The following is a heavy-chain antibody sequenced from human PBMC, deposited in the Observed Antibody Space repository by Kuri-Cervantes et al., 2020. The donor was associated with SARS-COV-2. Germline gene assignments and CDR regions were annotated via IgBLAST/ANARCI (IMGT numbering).Heavy chain of an antibody. V-gene: IGHV3-30*01. Sequence: GESLKISCAASGFTFSSYAMHWVRQAPGKGLEWMAVISYDGSNKYYADSVKGRFTISRDNSKNTLYLQMNSLRAEDTAVYYCARREGYWGQGTLVTVSS. CDR3: ARREGY. CDR2: ISYDGSNK. J-gene: IGHJ4*02. CDR1: GFTFSSYA.